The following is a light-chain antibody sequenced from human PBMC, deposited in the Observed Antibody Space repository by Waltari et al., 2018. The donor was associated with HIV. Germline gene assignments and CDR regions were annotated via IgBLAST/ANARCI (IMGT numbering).Light chain of an antibody. V-gene: IGKV2-28*01. CDR3: MQALETPPT. Sequence: DIVMTQSPLSLSVTPGEPASISCRSSQSLVYSNGYNYLDWYLQKPGQSPQILFYFGSHRASGVPDRFTGSGSGTDFTLKISRVEAEDVGVYYCMQALETPPTFGQGTKLEIK. CDR2: FGS. J-gene: IGKJ2*01. CDR1: QSLVYSNGYNY.